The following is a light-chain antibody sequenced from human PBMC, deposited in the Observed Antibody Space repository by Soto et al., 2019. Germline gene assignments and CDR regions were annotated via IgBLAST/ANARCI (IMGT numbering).Light chain of an antibody. CDR2: KAS. Sequence: DIQMTQSPSTLSASVGDRVTITCRASQSISSWLAWYQQKPGKAPKLLIYKASSLESGVPSRFSGSGSGTEFTLTISSPQPDDFATYYCQQYNSYSRTFGQGTKVEMK. CDR1: QSISSW. CDR3: QQYNSYSRT. V-gene: IGKV1-5*03. J-gene: IGKJ1*01.